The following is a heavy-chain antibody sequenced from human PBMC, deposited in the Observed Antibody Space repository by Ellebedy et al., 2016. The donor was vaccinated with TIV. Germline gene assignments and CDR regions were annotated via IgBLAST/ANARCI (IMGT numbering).Heavy chain of an antibody. CDR2: IYHSGST. D-gene: IGHD4-17*01. CDR1: GGSISSYY. CDR3: ARVTVTKPFDY. J-gene: IGHJ4*02. V-gene: IGHV4-59*12. Sequence: SETLSLXXTVSGGSISSYYWSWIRQPPGKGLEWIGYIYHSGSTYYNPSLKSRVTISVDTSKNQFSLKLSSVTAADTAVYYCARVTVTKPFDYWGQGTLVTVSS.